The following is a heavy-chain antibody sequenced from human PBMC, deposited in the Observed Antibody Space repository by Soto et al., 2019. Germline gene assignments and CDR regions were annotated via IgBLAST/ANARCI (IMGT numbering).Heavy chain of an antibody. D-gene: IGHD3-22*01. CDR1: GFIFRDWF. J-gene: IGHJ5*02. CDR3: ARDRRELITPNNWFDP. V-gene: IGHV3-11*01. CDR2: ISKDSGRAT. Sequence: GGSLRLSCAASGFIFRDWFMSWIRQAPGKGLEWISYISKDSGRATRYADSVKGRFTISRDNAKNSLFLQMNNLTAADTAVYYCARDRRELITPNNWFDPWGQGTLVTVSS.